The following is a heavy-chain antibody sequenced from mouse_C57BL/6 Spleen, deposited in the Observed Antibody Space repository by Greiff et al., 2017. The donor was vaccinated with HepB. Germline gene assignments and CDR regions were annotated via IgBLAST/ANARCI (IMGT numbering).Heavy chain of an antibody. V-gene: IGHV5-9*01. D-gene: IGHD3-2*02. CDR2: ISGGGGNT. CDR3: ARTAQATYFDY. Sequence: EVKLMESGGGLVKPGGSLKLSCAASGFTFSSYTMSWVRQTPEKRLEWVATISGGGGNTYYPDSVKGRFTISRDNAKTTLYLQMSSLRSEDTALYYCARTAQATYFDYWGQGTTLTVSS. J-gene: IGHJ2*01. CDR1: GFTFSSYT.